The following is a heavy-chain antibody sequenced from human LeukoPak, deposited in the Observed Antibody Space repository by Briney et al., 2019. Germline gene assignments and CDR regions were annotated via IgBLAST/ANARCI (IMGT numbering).Heavy chain of an antibody. CDR2: ISYDGSNK. J-gene: IGHJ4*02. CDR1: GFTFSSYA. Sequence: GGPLRLSCAASGFTFSSYAMHWVRQAPGKGLVGVAGISYDGSNKYYEDSVKSRFTISRDNSKNTLYLQMNSLSAEDTAVYYCARDEVDSSGYFDYWGQGTLVTVSS. CDR3: ARDEVDSSGYFDY. D-gene: IGHD3-22*01. V-gene: IGHV3-30-3*01.